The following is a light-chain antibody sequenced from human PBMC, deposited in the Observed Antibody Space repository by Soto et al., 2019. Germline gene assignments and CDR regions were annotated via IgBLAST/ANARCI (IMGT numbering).Light chain of an antibody. CDR2: EVS. CDR1: SSNIGSYNL. CDR3: CSYAGSSSDV. J-gene: IGLJ1*01. V-gene: IGLV2-23*02. Sequence: QSALTQPASVSGSPGQSITISCTGVSSNIGSYNLVSWYQQHPGKAPHLMIYEVSKRPSGVSNRFSGSKSGNTASLTISGLQTEDEADYYCCSYAGSSSDVFGTGTKLTVL.